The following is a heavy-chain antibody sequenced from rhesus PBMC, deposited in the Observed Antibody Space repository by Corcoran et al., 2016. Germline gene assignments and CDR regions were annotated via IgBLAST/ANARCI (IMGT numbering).Heavy chain of an antibody. J-gene: IGHJ4*01. D-gene: IGHD4-29*01. CDR1: GGSISSNY. Sequence: QLQLQESGPGLVKPSETLSLTCAVSGGSISSNYWSWIRQPPGKGLEWIGRISGSGGSTDYNPSLKSRVTISTDTSKNQFSLQLSSVTAADTAVYYCARVVMTTVAGVDFDYWGQGVLVTVSS. CDR2: ISGSGGST. V-gene: IGHV4-173*01. CDR3: ARVVMTTVAGVDFDY.